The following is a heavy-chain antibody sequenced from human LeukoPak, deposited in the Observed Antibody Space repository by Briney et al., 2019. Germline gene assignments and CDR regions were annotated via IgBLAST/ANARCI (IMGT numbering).Heavy chain of an antibody. V-gene: IGHV3-48*01. CDR3: AKGLRITIFCPFDD. CDR1: GFTFSSYS. CDR2: ISSSSSTI. D-gene: IGHD3-9*01. J-gene: IGHJ4*02. Sequence: GGSLRLSCAASGFTFSSYSMNWVRQAPGKGLEWVSYISSSSSTIYYADSVKGRFTISRDNSKNTLSLQVSSLRAEDTAIYYCAKGLRITIFCPFDDWGQGTLVTVSS.